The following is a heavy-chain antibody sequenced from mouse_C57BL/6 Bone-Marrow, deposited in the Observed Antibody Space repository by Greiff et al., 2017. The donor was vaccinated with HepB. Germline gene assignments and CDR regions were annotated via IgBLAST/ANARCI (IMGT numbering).Heavy chain of an antibody. CDR3: ANPFITTVVARDY. D-gene: IGHD1-1*01. J-gene: IGHJ2*01. V-gene: IGHV14-3*01. CDR2: IDPANGNT. Sequence: VQLQQSVAELVRPGASVKLSCTASGFNIKNTYMHWVKQRPEQGLEWIGRIDPANGNTKYAPKFQGKATITADTSSNTAYLQRSSLTSEDTAIYYCANPFITTVVARDYWGQGTTLTVSS. CDR1: GFNIKNTY.